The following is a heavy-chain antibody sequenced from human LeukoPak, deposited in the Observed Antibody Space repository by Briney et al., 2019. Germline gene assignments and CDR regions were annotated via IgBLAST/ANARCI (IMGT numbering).Heavy chain of an antibody. CDR2: IYYSGSS. Sequence: SETLSLTCTVSGGSISSGGYYWSWIRQHPGTGLEWIGYIYYSGSSYYNPSLKSRVSISVDTSKNLFSLKVSSVTAADTAVYYCARGRSNYYGMDVWGQGTTVTVSS. D-gene: IGHD1-26*01. CDR3: ARGRSNYYGMDV. CDR1: GGSISSGGYY. J-gene: IGHJ6*02. V-gene: IGHV4-31*03.